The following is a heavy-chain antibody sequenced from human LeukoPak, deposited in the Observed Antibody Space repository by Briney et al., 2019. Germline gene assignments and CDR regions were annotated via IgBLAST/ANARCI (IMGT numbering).Heavy chain of an antibody. CDR1: GFTVSSNY. CDR2: ISGSGGST. Sequence: PGGSLRLSCAASGFTVSSNYMSWVRQAPGKGLEWVSAISGSGGSTYYADSVKGRFTISRDNSKNTLYLQMNSLRAEDTAVYYCAKDIRAYYYDSSGYWVYWGQGTLVTVSS. J-gene: IGHJ4*02. V-gene: IGHV3-23*01. D-gene: IGHD3-22*01. CDR3: AKDIRAYYYDSSGYWVY.